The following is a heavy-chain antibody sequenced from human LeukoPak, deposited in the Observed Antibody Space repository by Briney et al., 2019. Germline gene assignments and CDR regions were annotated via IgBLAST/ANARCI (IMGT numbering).Heavy chain of an antibody. J-gene: IGHJ5*02. V-gene: IGHV3-23*01. CDR3: ANGGRTVTTSWFDP. CDR1: GFTFSSYA. D-gene: IGHD4-11*01. Sequence: GGSLRLSCAASGFTFSSYAMSWVRQAPGKGLEWVSAISGSGGSTYYADSVKGRFTISRDNSKNTLYLQMNSLRAEDTAVYYYANGGRTVTTSWFDPWGQGTLVTVSS. CDR2: ISGSGGST.